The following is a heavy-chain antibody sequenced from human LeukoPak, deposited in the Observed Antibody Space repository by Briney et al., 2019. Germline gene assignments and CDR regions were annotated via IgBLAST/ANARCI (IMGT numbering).Heavy chain of an antibody. Sequence: GASVTVSCKASGGTFSSYAISWVRQAPGQGLEGMGGIIPIFGTANYAQKFQGRVTITADESTSTAYMELSSLRSEDTAVYYCAGEPSLGYCSGGSCYSWGQGTLVTVSS. V-gene: IGHV1-69*13. CDR2: IIPIFGTA. D-gene: IGHD2-15*01. CDR1: GGTFSSYA. CDR3: AGEPSLGYCSGGSCYS. J-gene: IGHJ4*02.